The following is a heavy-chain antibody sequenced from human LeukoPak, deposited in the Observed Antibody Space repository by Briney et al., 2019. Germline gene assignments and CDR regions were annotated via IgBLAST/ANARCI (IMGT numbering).Heavy chain of an antibody. Sequence: GESLQISCKGSGYSFTSYWIGWVRQMPGKGLEWMGIIYPGDSDTRYSPSFQGQVTISADKSISTAYLQWSSLKASDTAMYYCARFPTYYYGSGSDNWFDPWGQGTLVTVSS. J-gene: IGHJ5*02. CDR2: IYPGDSDT. CDR3: ARFPTYYYGSGSDNWFDP. CDR1: GYSFTSYW. V-gene: IGHV5-51*01. D-gene: IGHD3-10*01.